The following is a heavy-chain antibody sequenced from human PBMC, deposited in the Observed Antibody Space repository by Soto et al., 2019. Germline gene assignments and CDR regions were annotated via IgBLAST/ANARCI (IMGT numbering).Heavy chain of an antibody. D-gene: IGHD4-17*01. J-gene: IGHJ6*02. CDR3: ASSGTVTPDYYYYYGMDV. CDR2: INAGNGNT. V-gene: IGHV1-3*01. Sequence: GASVKVSCKASGYTFTSYAMPWVRQAPGQRLEWMGWINAGNGNTKYSQKFQGRVTITRDTSASTAYMELSSLRSEDTAVYYCASSGTVTPDYYYYYGMDVWGQGTTVTVSS. CDR1: GYTFTSYA.